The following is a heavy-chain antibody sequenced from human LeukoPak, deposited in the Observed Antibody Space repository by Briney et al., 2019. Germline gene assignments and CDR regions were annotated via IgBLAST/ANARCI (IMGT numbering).Heavy chain of an antibody. CDR1: GFTFSSYA. D-gene: IGHD3-10*01. Sequence: GGSLRLSCAASGFTFSSYAMSWVRQAPGKGLEWVSAISGSGGSTYYADSVKGRFTISRDNSKNTLYLQMNSLRAEDTAVYYCAKNGAGTMVGGVQDPYYSYGREVGAKGTTVTVSS. CDR2: ISGSGGST. V-gene: IGHV3-23*01. CDR3: AKNGAGTMVGGVQDPYYSYGREV. J-gene: IGHJ6*04.